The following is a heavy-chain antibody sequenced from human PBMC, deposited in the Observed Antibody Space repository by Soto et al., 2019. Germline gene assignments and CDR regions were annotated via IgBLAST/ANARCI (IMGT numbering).Heavy chain of an antibody. V-gene: IGHV3-30-3*01. CDR1: GFTFSSYA. Sequence: QVQLVESGGGVVQPGRSLRLSCAASGFTFSSYAMHWVRQAPGKGLEWVAVISYDGSNKYYADSVKGRFTISRDNSKNPLYLQMNSLRAEDRGVYYCARVRYYGSGSYGGGDYWGQGTLVTVSS. J-gene: IGHJ4*02. D-gene: IGHD3-10*01. CDR3: ARVRYYGSGSYGGGDY. CDR2: ISYDGSNK.